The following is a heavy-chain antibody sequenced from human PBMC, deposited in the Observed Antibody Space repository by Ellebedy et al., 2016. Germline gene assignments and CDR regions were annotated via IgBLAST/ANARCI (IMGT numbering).Heavy chain of an antibody. CDR1: GVSISSHY. V-gene: IGHV4-59*11. D-gene: IGHD3-10*01. Sequence: GSLRLSXSVSGVSISSHYWSWIRQPPGKGLEWFGYIYYSGSINYNPSLKSRVTISVDTSKNQFSLKLTSVTAADTAVYYCARDSNGGHPWGQGTLVTVSS. CDR3: ARDSNGGHP. CDR2: IYYSGSI. J-gene: IGHJ4*02.